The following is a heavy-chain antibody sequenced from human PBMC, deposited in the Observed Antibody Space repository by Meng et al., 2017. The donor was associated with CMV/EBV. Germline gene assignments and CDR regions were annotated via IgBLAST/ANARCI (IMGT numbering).Heavy chain of an antibody. CDR1: GFTFSSYW. CDR3: ARVSDFWTEGGLDY. V-gene: IGHV3-7*01. J-gene: IGHJ4*02. D-gene: IGHD3-3*01. Sequence: GESLKISCAASGFTFSSYWMSWVCQAPGKGLEWVANIKQDGSEKYYVDSVKGRFTISRDNAKNSLYLQMNSLRAEDTAVYYCARVSDFWTEGGLDYWGQGTLVTVSS. CDR2: IKQDGSEK.